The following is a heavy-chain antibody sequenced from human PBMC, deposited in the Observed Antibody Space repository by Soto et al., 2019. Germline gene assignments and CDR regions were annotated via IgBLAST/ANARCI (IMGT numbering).Heavy chain of an antibody. V-gene: IGHV1-8*01. CDR2: MNPNSGNT. D-gene: IGHD2-15*01. CDR3: ARVMLGGHSDY. Sequence: QVQLVQSGAEVKKPGASVTVSCKASGYTFTNNVITWVRQAPGQGLEWMGWMNPNSGNTGYAQKFQGRVTMTRNTSIRTADIDLSSLSSGDTAVYYCARVMLGGHSDYWGQGTLVTVSS. CDR1: GYTFTNNV. J-gene: IGHJ4*02.